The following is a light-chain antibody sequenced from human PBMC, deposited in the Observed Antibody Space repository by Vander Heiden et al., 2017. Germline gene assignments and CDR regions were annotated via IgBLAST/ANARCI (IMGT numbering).Light chain of an antibody. Sequence: EIVLTQSPATLSLSPGERATLSCRASQSVSSYFAWYQQKPGQAPRLLIYDASNRATGIPARFSGSGSGTDFTLTISSLEPEDFAVYYCQQRSNWLMYTFGQGTKLEIK. CDR2: DAS. CDR3: QQRSNWLMYT. V-gene: IGKV3-11*01. J-gene: IGKJ2*01. CDR1: QSVSSY.